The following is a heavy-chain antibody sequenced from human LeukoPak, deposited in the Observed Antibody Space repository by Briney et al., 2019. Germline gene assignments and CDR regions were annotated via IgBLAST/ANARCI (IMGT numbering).Heavy chain of an antibody. Sequence: AGGSLRLSCAASGFTFSSYSMNWVRQAPGKGLEWVSSISSSSSYIYYADSVKGRFTISRDNAKNSLYLQMNSLRAEDTAVYYCARGLGAARQKNWFDPWGQGTLVTVSS. D-gene: IGHD6-6*01. CDR2: ISSSSSYI. CDR3: ARGLGAARQKNWFDP. CDR1: GFTFSSYS. V-gene: IGHV3-21*01. J-gene: IGHJ5*02.